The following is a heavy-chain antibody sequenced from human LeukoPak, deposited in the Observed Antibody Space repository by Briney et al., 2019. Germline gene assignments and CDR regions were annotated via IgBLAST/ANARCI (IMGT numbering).Heavy chain of an antibody. J-gene: IGHJ4*02. CDR2: IYHSGST. V-gene: IGHV4-30-2*01. CDR1: GGSISSGGYY. D-gene: IGHD6-19*01. Sequence: SQTLSLTCTVSGGSISSGGYYWSWIRQPPGKGLEWIGYIYHSGSTYYNPSLKSRVTISVDTSKNQFSLKLSSVTAADTAVYYCARPRLGIAVAGPRGYFDYWGQGTLVTVSS. CDR3: ARPRLGIAVAGPRGYFDY.